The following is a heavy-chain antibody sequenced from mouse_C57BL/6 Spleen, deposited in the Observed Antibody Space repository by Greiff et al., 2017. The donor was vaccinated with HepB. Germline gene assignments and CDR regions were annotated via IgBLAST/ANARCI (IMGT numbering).Heavy chain of an antibody. CDR3: ARSPFNFDYAMDY. Sequence: QVTLKESGPGILQSSQTLSLTCSFSGFSLSTSGMGVSWIRQPSGKGLEWLAHIYWDDDKRYNPSLKSRLTISKDTSRNQVFLKITSVDTADTATYYCARSPFNFDYAMDYWGQGTSVTVSS. J-gene: IGHJ4*01. V-gene: IGHV8-12*01. D-gene: IGHD1-3*01. CDR2: IYWDDDK. CDR1: GFSLSTSGMG.